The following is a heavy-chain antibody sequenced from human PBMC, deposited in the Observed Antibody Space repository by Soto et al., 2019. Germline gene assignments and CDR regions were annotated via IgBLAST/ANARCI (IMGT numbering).Heavy chain of an antibody. J-gene: IGHJ3*02. CDR3: AWVAASSGSGFDAFDI. V-gene: IGHV1-8*01. D-gene: IGHD2-15*01. Sequence: ASEKVSCKASGYTFTSYDINWVRQATGQGLEWMGWMNPNSGNTGYAQKFQGRVTMTRNTSISTAYMELSSLRSEDTAVYYCAWVAASSGSGFDAFDIWGQGTMVTVSS. CDR2: MNPNSGNT. CDR1: GYTFTSYD.